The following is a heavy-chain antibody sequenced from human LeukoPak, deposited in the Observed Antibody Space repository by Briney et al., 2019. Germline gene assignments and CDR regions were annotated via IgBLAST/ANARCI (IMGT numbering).Heavy chain of an antibody. V-gene: IGHV4-34*01. J-gene: IGHJ3*02. CDR3: ARVTAYYGSGSYSDAFDI. Sequence: SETLSLTCVVYGGSFSGYYWSWIRQPPGKGLEWIGEINHSGSTNYNPSLKSRVTISVDTSKNQFSLKLSSVTAADTAVYYCARVTAYYGSGSYSDAFDIWGQGTMVTVSS. CDR1: GGSFSGYY. CDR2: INHSGST. D-gene: IGHD3-10*01.